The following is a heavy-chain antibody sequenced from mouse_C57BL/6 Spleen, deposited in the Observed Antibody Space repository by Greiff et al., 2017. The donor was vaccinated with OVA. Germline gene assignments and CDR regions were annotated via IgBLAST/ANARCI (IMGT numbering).Heavy chain of an antibody. Sequence: VQLKESGAELVKPGASVKLSCTASGFNITDYYMHWVKQRTEQGLAWIGRIDPADGETYSAPKFQGKATITADTSSNTAYLQLSSLTSEDTAFYYCARGITTGVANFDYWGQGTTLTVSS. CDR3: ARGITTGVANFDY. CDR2: IDPADGET. D-gene: IGHD1-1*01. J-gene: IGHJ2*01. V-gene: IGHV14-2*01. CDR1: GFNITDYY.